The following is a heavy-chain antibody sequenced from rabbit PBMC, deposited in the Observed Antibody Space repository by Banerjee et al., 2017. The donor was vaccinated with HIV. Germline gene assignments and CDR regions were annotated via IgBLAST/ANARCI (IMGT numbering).Heavy chain of an antibody. Sequence: SGNIYYASWAKGRFTISKTSSTTVTLQMTSLTAADTATYFCAGLITNVGYVDLWGPGTLVTVS. D-gene: IGHD6-1*01. V-gene: IGHV1S40*01. J-gene: IGHJ4*01. CDR2: SGNI. CDR3: AGLITNVGYVDL.